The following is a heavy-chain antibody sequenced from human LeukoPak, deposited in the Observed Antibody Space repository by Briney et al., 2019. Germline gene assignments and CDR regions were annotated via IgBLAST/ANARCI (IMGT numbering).Heavy chain of an antibody. J-gene: IGHJ4*02. CDR3: ARDSGSGYYYVG. CDR1: GFTFSSHG. CDR2: IWYDGSNK. Sequence: GGSLRLSCAASGFTFSSHGMHWVRQAPGKGLEWVAVIWYDGSNKYYADSVKGRFTISRDNSKNTLYLQMNSLRAEDTAVYYCARDSGSGYYYVGWGQGTLVTVSS. V-gene: IGHV3-33*01. D-gene: IGHD3-22*01.